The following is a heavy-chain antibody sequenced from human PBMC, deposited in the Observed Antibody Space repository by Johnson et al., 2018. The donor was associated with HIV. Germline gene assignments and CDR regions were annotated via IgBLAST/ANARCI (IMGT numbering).Heavy chain of an antibody. J-gene: IGHJ3*02. Sequence: QVQLVESGGGVVQPGRSLRLSCAASGFTFSSYWMSWVRQAPGKGLEWVTSIPYDANNKYYADSVKGRFTVSRDNAKNTLYLQMNSLRDEDTAVYYCVREGPSERAGFDIWGQGTMVTVSS. CDR2: IPYDANNK. V-gene: IGHV3-33*08. CDR3: VREGPSERAGFDI. CDR1: GFTFSSYW.